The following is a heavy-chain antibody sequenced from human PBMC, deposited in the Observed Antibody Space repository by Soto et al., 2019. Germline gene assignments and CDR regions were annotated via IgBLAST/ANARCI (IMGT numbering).Heavy chain of an antibody. D-gene: IGHD1-26*01. Sequence: SETLSLTCAVYGWSFSDYSWTWIRQPPGKGLEWIGEINHSGSTYYNPSLKSRVTISVDTSKNQFSLKLSSVTAEDTAVYYCARDAWEEATDYWGQGTLVTVSS. CDR2: INHSGST. CDR1: GWSFSDYS. CDR3: ARDAWEEATDY. V-gene: IGHV4-34*01. J-gene: IGHJ4*02.